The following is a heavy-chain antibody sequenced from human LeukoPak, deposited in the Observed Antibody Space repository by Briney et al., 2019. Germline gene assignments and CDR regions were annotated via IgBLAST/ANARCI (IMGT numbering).Heavy chain of an antibody. CDR2: INHSGST. J-gene: IGHJ6*03. CDR1: GGSFSGYY. CDR3: ASRIVGATDYYYYMDV. V-gene: IGHV4-34*01. D-gene: IGHD1-26*01. Sequence: SETLSLTCAVYGGSFSGYYWSWIRQPPGKGLEGIGEINHSGSTNYNPSLKSRVTISVDTSKNQFSLKLSSVTAADTAVYCCASRIVGATDYYYYMDVWGKGTTVTVSS.